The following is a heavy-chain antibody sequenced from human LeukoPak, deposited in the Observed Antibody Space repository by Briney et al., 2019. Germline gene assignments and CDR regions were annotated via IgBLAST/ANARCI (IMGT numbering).Heavy chain of an antibody. J-gene: IGHJ4*02. V-gene: IGHV1-69*13. CDR1: GGTFSSYA. Sequence: SVKVSCKASGGTFSSYAISWVRQAPVQGLEWMGGIIPIFGTANYAQKFQGRVTITADESTSTAYMELSSLRSEDTAVYYCARGLSPYYYDSSGYAILDYWGQGTLVTVSS. D-gene: IGHD3-22*01. CDR3: ARGLSPYYYDSSGYAILDY. CDR2: IIPIFGTA.